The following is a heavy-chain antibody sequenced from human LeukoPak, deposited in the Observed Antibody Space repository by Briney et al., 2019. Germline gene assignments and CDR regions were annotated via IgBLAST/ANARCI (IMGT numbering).Heavy chain of an antibody. D-gene: IGHD6-19*01. CDR2: ISYDGSNK. V-gene: IGHV3-30-3*01. CDR1: GFTFSSYA. J-gene: IGHJ4*02. CDR3: AREPGYSSGWYIALDY. Sequence: GSLRLSCAASGFTFSSYAMHWVRQAPGKGLEWVAVISYDGSNKYYADSVKGRFTISRDNSKNTQYLQMNSLRAEDTAVYYCAREPGYSSGWYIALDYWGQGTLVTVSS.